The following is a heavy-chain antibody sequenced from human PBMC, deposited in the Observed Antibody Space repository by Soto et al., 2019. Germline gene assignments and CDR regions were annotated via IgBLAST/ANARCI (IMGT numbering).Heavy chain of an antibody. CDR1: GFTFSSYG. CDR3: ARAVFYDSSGYLYYFDY. CDR2: ISYDGSNK. J-gene: IGHJ4*02. D-gene: IGHD3-22*01. V-gene: IGHV3-30*03. Sequence: GGSLRLSCAASGFTFSSYGMHWVRQAPGKGLEWVAVISYDGSNKYYADSVKGRFTISRDNSKNTLYLQMNSLRAEDTAVYYCARAVFYDSSGYLYYFDYWGQGTLVTVSS.